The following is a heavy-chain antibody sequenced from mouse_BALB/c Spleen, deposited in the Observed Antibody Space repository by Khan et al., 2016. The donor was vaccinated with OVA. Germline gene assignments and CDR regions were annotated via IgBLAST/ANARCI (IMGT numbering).Heavy chain of an antibody. CDR1: GYTFTSYT. Sequence: VQLQQSGAELARPGASVKMSCKASGYTFTSYTIHWIKLRPGQGLEWIGYINPSNGYTNYNQKFKDKATLTADKSSTTAYMQLSSLTSDDSAVYNCVSDCAKYRNDGWFAYWGQGTLVTVSA. J-gene: IGHJ3*01. D-gene: IGHD2-14*01. V-gene: IGHV1-4*01. CDR2: INPSNGYT. CDR3: VSDCAKYRNDGWFAY.